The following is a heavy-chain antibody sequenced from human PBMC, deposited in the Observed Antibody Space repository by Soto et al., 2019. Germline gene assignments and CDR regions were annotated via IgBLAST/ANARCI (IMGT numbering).Heavy chain of an antibody. CDR1: GGSFSGYD. D-gene: IGHD3-3*01. CDR3: ARRPTYAFWSH. CDR2: RHYNWST. J-gene: IGHJ4*02. V-gene: IGHV4-34*01. Sequence: QEPLLQRGAGLLKPSETLSLTCAVYGGSFSGYDWSWIRQPPGKGLEWIGERHYNWSTSYNPSLKSRVTISVERSKNPFSLKLNSVIAADTAVYYCARRPTYAFWSHWGQGTLVTVSS.